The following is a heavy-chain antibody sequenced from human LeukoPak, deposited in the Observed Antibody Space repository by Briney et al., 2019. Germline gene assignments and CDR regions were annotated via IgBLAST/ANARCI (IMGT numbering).Heavy chain of an antibody. J-gene: IGHJ4*02. CDR2: INHSGST. CDR3: ARATLQLERRPFDY. V-gene: IGHV4-34*01. D-gene: IGHD1-1*01. CDR1: GGSLNAYY. Sequence: SETLSLTCAVYGGSLNAYYRSWIRQPPGKGLEWIGEINHSGSTNYNSSLKSRVTISVDTSKNQFSLKLSSVTAADTAIYYCARATLQLERRPFDYWGQGTLVTVSS.